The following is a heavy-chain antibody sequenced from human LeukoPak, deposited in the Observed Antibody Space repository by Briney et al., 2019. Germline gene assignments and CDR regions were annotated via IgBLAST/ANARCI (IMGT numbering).Heavy chain of an antibody. CDR2: LNLSGGST. V-gene: IGHV1-46*01. CDR1: GYTFTSYY. D-gene: IGHD3-3*01. CDR3: ARGDYDFWSGYQNWFDP. J-gene: IGHJ5*02. Sequence: ASVTVSCTASGYTFTSYYMHWVRQALDQGLEGMELLNLSGGSTSYAQKFQGRVTMTRDTSTSTVYMELSSLRSEDTAVYYCARGDYDFWSGYQNWFDPWGQGTLVTVSS.